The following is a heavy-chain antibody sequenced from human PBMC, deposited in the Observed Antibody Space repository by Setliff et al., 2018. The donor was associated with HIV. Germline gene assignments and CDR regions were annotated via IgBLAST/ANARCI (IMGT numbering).Heavy chain of an antibody. J-gene: IGHJ4*02. CDR3: ARVVGTRAVDY. CDR2: IYYSGST. CDR1: GGSISSHF. Sequence: SETLSLTCTVSGGSISSHFWSWIRQPPGQGLEWIGSIYYSGSTNYNPSLKSRVTISVVTSKNQFSLKLSTVTATDAAMYYCARVVGTRAVDYWGQGTLVTVSS. V-gene: IGHV4-59*08. D-gene: IGHD2-21*02.